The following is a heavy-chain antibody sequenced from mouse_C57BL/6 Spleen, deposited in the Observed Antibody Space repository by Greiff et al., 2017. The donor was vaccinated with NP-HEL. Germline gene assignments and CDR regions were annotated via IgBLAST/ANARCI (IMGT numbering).Heavy chain of an antibody. CDR3: ARWRDGFDY. CDR1: GFTFTDYY. D-gene: IGHD1-1*01. Sequence: EVQRVESGGGLVQPGGSLSLSCAASGFTFTDYYMSWVRQPPGKALEWLGFIRNKANGYTTEYSASVKGRFTISRDNSQSILYLQMNALRAEDSATYYCARWRDGFDYWGQGTTLTVSS. J-gene: IGHJ2*01. V-gene: IGHV7-3*01. CDR2: IRNKANGYTT.